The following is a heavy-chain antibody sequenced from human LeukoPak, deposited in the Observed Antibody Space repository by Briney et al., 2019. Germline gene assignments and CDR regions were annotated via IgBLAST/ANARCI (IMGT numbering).Heavy chain of an antibody. Sequence: GGSLRLSCAASGFTFSSYAMSWVRQAPGKGLEWVSAISGSGGSTYYADSVKGRFTISRDNSKNTLYLQMNSLRAEGTAVYYCAKPPKNLESGYSYGDSAEYFQHWGQGTLVTVSS. D-gene: IGHD5-18*01. J-gene: IGHJ1*01. CDR1: GFTFSSYA. CDR2: ISGSGGST. V-gene: IGHV3-23*01. CDR3: AKPPKNLESGYSYGDSAEYFQH.